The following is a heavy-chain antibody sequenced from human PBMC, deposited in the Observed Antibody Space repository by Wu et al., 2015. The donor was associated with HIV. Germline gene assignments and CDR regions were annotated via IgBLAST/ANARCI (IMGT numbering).Heavy chain of an antibody. CDR2: ISAYNGNT. CDR3: ARFGKAFDF. D-gene: IGHD3-16*01. CDR1: GYTFTSYG. V-gene: IGHV1-18*01. Sequence: QVQLVQSGAEVKKPGASVKVSCKASGYTFTSYGISWVRQAPGQGLEWMGWISAYNGNTDYAQKFQGRVTMTRDMSIGTVFMEMNSLKSDDTAVYFCARFGKAFDFWAKGPCLPSLQ. J-gene: IGHJ3*01.